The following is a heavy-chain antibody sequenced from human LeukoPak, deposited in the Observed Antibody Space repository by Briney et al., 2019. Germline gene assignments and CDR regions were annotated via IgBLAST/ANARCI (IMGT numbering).Heavy chain of an antibody. Sequence: SETLSLTCTVSGGSISSHYWSWIRQPPGKGLEWIGYIYYSGSTNYNPSLKSRVTISVDTSKNQFSLKLSSVTAADTAVYYCARAPPQYYYDSSGCTSWGQGTLVTVSS. J-gene: IGHJ5*02. CDR2: IYYSGST. D-gene: IGHD3-22*01. CDR1: GGSISSHY. V-gene: IGHV4-59*11. CDR3: ARAPPQYYYDSSGCTS.